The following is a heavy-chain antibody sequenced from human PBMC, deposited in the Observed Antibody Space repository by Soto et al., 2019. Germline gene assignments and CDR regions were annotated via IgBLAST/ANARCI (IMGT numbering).Heavy chain of an antibody. D-gene: IGHD5-12*01. Sequence: QVQLVQSGAVVKKPGASVKVSCRTSGYTFTSYGVSWVRQAPGQGLEWVGWISSFNGNTNYAQKFQDRVTMTTDTSTNTAYMELRSLRSDDTGLYYCARDLRIVTTTSRPGFDYWGQGTLVSVSS. CDR1: GYTFTSYG. J-gene: IGHJ4*02. V-gene: IGHV1-18*01. CDR3: ARDLRIVTTTSRPGFDY. CDR2: ISSFNGNT.